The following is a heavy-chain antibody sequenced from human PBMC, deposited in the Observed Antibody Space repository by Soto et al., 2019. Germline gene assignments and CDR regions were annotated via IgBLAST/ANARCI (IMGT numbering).Heavy chain of an antibody. D-gene: IGHD3-10*01. Sequence: QVQLVQSGAEVKKPGSSVKVSCKASGGTFSSHAINWVRQAPGQGLEWMGGIVTIFGTSNYAQKFQARVTITADKSTSTAYMEISMLTFDDKALYDCPSVRGYGYNSGSVYWGQGTLVTVSS. V-gene: IGHV1-69*06. CDR3: PSVRGYGYNSGSVY. CDR2: IVTIFGTS. CDR1: GGTFSSHA. J-gene: IGHJ4*02.